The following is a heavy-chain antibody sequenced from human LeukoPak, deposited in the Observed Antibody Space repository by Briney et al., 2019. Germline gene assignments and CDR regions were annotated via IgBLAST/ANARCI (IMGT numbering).Heavy chain of an antibody. D-gene: IGHD6-19*01. CDR2: ISGSGGST. CDR3: AKEIRMVAGTSTGDI. Sequence: PGGSLRLSCAASGFTFSSYAMSWIRQAPGKGLEWVSAISGSGGSTYYADSVKGLFTISRDNSKNTLYLQMNSLRAQDTAVYYCAKEIRMVAGTSTGDIWGQGTMVTVSS. J-gene: IGHJ3*02. V-gene: IGHV3-23*01. CDR1: GFTFSSYA.